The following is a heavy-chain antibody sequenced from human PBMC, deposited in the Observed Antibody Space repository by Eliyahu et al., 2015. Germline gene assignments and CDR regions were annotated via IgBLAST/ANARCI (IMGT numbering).Heavy chain of an antibody. V-gene: IGHV3-30*18. CDR2: ISYDGSEK. CDR1: GFTFSSYG. Sequence: QVQLVQSGGGVVQPGRSLXLSCPASGFTFSSYGIHWVRQAPGKGLEWVAVISYDGSEKYYADSVKGRVTISRDNSKNTLYLQMNSLRPEDTAVYYCAKGHSSGWYYFDSWGQGTLVTVSS. D-gene: IGHD6-19*01. J-gene: IGHJ4*02. CDR3: AKGHSSGWYYFDS.